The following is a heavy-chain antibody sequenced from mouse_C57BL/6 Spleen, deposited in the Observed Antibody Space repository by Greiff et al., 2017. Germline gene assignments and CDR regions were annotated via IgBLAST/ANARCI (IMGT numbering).Heavy chain of an antibody. D-gene: IGHD1-1*01. CDR2: IDPSDSET. V-gene: IGHV1-52*01. CDR1: GYTFTSYW. CDR3: ARGLGYYGSSYAFDY. J-gene: IGHJ2*01. Sequence: QVQLKQPGAELVRPGSSVKLSCKASGYTFTSYWMHWVKQRPIQGLEWIGNIDPSDSETHYNQKFKDKATLTVDKSSSTAYMQLSSLTSEDSAVYYCARGLGYYGSSYAFDYWGQGTTLTVSS.